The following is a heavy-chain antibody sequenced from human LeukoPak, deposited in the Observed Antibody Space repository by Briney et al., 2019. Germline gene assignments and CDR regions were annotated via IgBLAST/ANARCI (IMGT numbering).Heavy chain of an antibody. D-gene: IGHD3-10*01. CDR3: ARHFSSGTYPLYY. Sequence: PSETLSLTCTVSGGSINGYSWSWIRQPPGKTLEWIGWINHRGTTKYSPSLESRVTLSVDTSKNQFSLRLTSVTAADTAVYYCARHFSSGTYPLYYWGQGILVTVFS. V-gene: IGHV4-59*01. CDR1: GGSINGYS. J-gene: IGHJ4*02. CDR2: INHRGTT.